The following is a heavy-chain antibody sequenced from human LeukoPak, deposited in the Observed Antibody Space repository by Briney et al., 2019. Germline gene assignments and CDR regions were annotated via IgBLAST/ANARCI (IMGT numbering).Heavy chain of an antibody. V-gene: IGHV3-64D*06. Sequence: PGGSLRLSCSASGFTFSRYAMHWVRQAPGKGLEYVSAINSNGGSTYYADSVKGRFTISRDNSRNTLHLQMSSLRVEDTAVYYCVKDSSSGSYFDYWGRGTLVTVSS. D-gene: IGHD3-10*01. CDR2: INSNGGST. CDR1: GFTFSRYA. CDR3: VKDSSSGSYFDY. J-gene: IGHJ4*02.